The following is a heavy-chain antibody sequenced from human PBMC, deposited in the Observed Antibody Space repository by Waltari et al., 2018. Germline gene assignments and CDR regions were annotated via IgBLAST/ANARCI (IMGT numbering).Heavy chain of an antibody. J-gene: IGHJ4*02. CDR2: IFANDEK. CDR1: GFSLTNARLG. CDR3: ARIPGLYGSGRYTLDY. D-gene: IGHD3-10*01. V-gene: IGHV2-26*01. Sequence: QVTLKESGPVLVKPTETLTLTCTVPGFSLTNARLGVRWIRQPPGKALECLAHIFANDEKSYSTSLKSRLTISWDTSKSQVVLTMTNMDPVDTATYYCARIPGLYGSGRYTLDYWGQGTLVTVSS.